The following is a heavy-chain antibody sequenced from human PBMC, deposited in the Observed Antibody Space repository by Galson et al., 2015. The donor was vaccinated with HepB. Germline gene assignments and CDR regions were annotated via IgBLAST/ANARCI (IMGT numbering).Heavy chain of an antibody. V-gene: IGHV4-59*01. J-gene: IGHJ3*02. CDR1: GGSISSYY. Sequence: SETLSLTCNVSGGSISSYYWSWIRQPPGKGLEWIGYMYYSGSTLHNPSLKSRVTISVDTSKNLFSLKLSSVTVADTAVDYCSRAGQWMVPDAFDIWGQGTMVTVAA. CDR2: MYYSGST. CDR3: SRAGQWMVPDAFDI. D-gene: IGHD6-19*01.